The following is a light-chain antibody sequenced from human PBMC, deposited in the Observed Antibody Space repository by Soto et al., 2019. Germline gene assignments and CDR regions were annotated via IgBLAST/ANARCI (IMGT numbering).Light chain of an antibody. CDR1: QGLSKS. J-gene: IGKJ1*01. CDR2: GAS. Sequence: EIVLTQSPATLSLSPGERATLSCRASQGLSKSLAWYQQKPGQAPRLLIYGASNRATGISAKFSGSGSGTDFTLTISSLEPEDFAVYYCQHRGNRHPTWTCGEGTKVEI. CDR3: QHRGNRHPTWT. V-gene: IGKV3-11*01.